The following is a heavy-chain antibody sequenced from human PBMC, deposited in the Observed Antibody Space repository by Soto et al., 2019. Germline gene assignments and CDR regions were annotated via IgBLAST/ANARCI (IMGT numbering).Heavy chain of an antibody. CDR1: GYTFTSYY. D-gene: IGHD5-18*01. CDR3: ARSLFVDTAMAPKWTFFDY. V-gene: IGHV1-46*01. CDR2: INPSGGST. J-gene: IGHJ4*02. Sequence: ASVKVSCKASGYTFTSYYMHWVRQAPGQGLEWMGIINPSGGSTSYAQKFQGRVTMTRDMSTSTVYMELTNMDPVDTATYYCARSLFVDTAMAPKWTFFDYWGQGTLVTVSS.